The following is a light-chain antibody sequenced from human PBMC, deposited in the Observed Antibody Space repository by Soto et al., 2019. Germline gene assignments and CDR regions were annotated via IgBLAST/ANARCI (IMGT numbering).Light chain of an antibody. J-gene: IGKJ5*01. V-gene: IGKV3-20*01. CDR3: QQHGSSPIT. CDR1: QSLSSSF. Sequence: EIVLTQSPGTLSLSPGQRATLSCRASQSLSSSFLAWYQQKPGQAPRLLIYGASSRPTGIPDRFSGSGSGTDFTLTISRLEPEDFAVYYCQQHGSSPITFGQGTRLEIK. CDR2: GAS.